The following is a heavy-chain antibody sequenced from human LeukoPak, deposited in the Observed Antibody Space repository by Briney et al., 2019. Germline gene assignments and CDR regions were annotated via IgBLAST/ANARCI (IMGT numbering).Heavy chain of an antibody. CDR1: GYTFTSYG. V-gene: IGHV1-18*01. J-gene: IGHJ5*02. Sequence: ASVKVSCKASGYTFTSYGISWVRQAPGQGLEWMGWISAYNGNTNYAQKLQGRVTITTDTSTSTAYMELRSLRSDDTAVYYCAREGVKDYYGSGSEYNWFDPWGQGTLVTVSS. CDR2: ISAYNGNT. D-gene: IGHD3-10*01. CDR3: AREGVKDYYGSGSEYNWFDP.